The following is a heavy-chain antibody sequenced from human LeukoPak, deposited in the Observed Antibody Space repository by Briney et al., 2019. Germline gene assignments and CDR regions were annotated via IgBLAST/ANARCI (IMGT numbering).Heavy chain of an antibody. CDR3: ARAGYYDSSGYYAYLQH. D-gene: IGHD3-22*01. V-gene: IGHV3-30*02. J-gene: IGHJ1*01. CDR2: IRYDGSNK. CDR1: GFTFSDYA. Sequence: GGSLRLSCAASGFTFSDYAMHWVRQAPGKGLEWLTFIRYDGSNKYYADSLKGRFTISRDNSKNTLYLQMNSLRTEDTAVYYCARAGYYDSSGYYAYLQHWGQGTLVTVSS.